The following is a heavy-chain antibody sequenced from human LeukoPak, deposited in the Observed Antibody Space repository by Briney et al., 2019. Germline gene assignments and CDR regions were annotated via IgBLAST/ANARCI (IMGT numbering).Heavy chain of an antibody. V-gene: IGHV1-2*02. CDR1: GYTFTGYY. Sequence: GASVTVSCKASGYTFTGYYMHWVRQAPGQGLEWMGWINPNSGGTNYAQKFQGRVTMTRDTSISTAYMELSRLRSDDTAVYYCARFYDSSGYCDYWGQGTLVTVSS. CDR2: INPNSGGT. CDR3: ARFYDSSGYCDY. J-gene: IGHJ4*02. D-gene: IGHD3-22*01.